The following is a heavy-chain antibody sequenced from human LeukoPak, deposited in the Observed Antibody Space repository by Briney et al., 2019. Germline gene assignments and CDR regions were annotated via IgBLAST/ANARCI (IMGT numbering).Heavy chain of an antibody. D-gene: IGHD6-13*01. CDR2: IKQDGSEK. Sequence: PGGSLRLSCTPWGFTFRYYCKHWLRQAPGKGLEWVASIKQDGSEKYYVDSVKGRFTISRDNAKNSLYLQMNNLRAEDTAVYYGLRDGGYSTYDCWGQGTLVTVSS. V-gene: IGHV3-7*01. J-gene: IGHJ4*02. CDR1: GFTFRYYC. CDR3: LRDGGYSTYDC.